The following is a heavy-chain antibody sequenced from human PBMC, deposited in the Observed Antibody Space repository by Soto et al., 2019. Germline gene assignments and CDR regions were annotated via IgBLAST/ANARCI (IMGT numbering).Heavy chain of an antibody. V-gene: IGHV4-4*02. CDR2: IYQSGTT. D-gene: IGHD3-16*01. CDR3: AITAGPYPPHPFDL. J-gene: IGHJ5*02. Sequence: TSETLSLTCGVSGGSISRINWWSWVRQAPGKGLEWLGEIYQSGTTNYNPSLKSRVTMSIDKSKNQFFLNVTSVTAADTAVYYCAITAGPYPPHPFDLWGQGTLVTVSS. CDR1: GGSISRINW.